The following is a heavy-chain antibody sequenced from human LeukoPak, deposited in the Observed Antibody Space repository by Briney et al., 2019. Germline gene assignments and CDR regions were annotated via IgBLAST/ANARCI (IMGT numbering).Heavy chain of an antibody. V-gene: IGHV3-7*01. CDR2: IKQDGSEK. D-gene: IGHD3-22*01. J-gene: IGHJ4*02. CDR3: ARDPPITMDSSGRFDY. CDR1: GFTFSSYW. Sequence: GGSLRLSCAASGFTFSSYWMSWVRQAPGKGLEWVANIKQDGSEKYYVDSVKGRFTISRDNAKNSLYLQMNSLGAEDTAVYYCARDPPITMDSSGRFDYWGQGTLVTVSS.